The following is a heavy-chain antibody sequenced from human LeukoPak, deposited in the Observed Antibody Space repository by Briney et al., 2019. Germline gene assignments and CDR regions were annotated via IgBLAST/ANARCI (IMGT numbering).Heavy chain of an antibody. Sequence: GGSLRLSCAASGSTVSNNYMSWVRQAPGKGLEWVSVLYSGGSTYYADSVKGRFTISRDNSKNTLYLQMNNLRVDDTAVYYCAREDEATGLAMDYWGQGTLVTVSS. CDR3: AREDEATGLAMDY. V-gene: IGHV3-53*01. CDR1: GSTVSNNY. J-gene: IGHJ4*02. CDR2: LYSGGST. D-gene: IGHD1-1*01.